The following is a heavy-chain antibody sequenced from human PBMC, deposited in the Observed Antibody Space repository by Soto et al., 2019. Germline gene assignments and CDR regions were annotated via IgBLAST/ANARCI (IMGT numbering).Heavy chain of an antibody. CDR1: GGTFSSYA. D-gene: IGHD5-12*01. CDR3: ARGQYSGYDCPSSAMDYYYYSGMDL. CDR2: IIPIFGTA. V-gene: IGHV1-69*12. J-gene: IGHJ6*01. Sequence: QVQLVQSGAEVKKPGSSVKVSCKASGGTFSSYAISWVRQAPGQGREWMGGIIPIFGTANYAQKFHGRVMITADESTRTAYMELSSLRSEDTDVYYCARGQYSGYDCPSSAMDYYYYSGMDLW.